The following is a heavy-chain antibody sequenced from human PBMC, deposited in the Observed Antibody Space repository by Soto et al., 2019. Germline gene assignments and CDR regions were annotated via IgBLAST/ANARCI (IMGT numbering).Heavy chain of an antibody. CDR2: ISGSGGST. V-gene: IGHV3-23*01. Sequence: GGSMRLSYAASEFTFSSYAMSGVRQAPEKGLEWVSAISGSGGSTYYADSVKGRFTISRDNSKNTLYLQMNSLRAEDTAVYYCAKVHGAIVGAANAFDIWGQGTMVT. CDR1: EFTFSSYA. J-gene: IGHJ3*02. D-gene: IGHD1-26*01. CDR3: AKVHGAIVGAANAFDI.